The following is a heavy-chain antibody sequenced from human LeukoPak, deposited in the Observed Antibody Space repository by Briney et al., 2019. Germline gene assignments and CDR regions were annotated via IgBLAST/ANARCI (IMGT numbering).Heavy chain of an antibody. J-gene: IGHJ4*02. D-gene: IGHD4-23*01. CDR1: GYTFTSYD. CDR3: ARGLPGYGGNSEGGPGY. V-gene: IGHV1-8*01. Sequence: ASVKVSCKASGYTFTSYDINWVRQATGQGLEWMGWMNPNSGNTGYAQKFQGRVTMTRNTSISTAYMELSSLRSEDTAVYYCARGLPGYGGNSEGGPGYWGQGTLVTVSS. CDR2: MNPNSGNT.